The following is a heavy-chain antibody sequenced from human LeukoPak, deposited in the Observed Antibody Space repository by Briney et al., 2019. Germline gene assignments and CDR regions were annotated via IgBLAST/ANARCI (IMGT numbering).Heavy chain of an antibody. CDR3: ARDYGNNWFDP. V-gene: IGHV4-59*12. CDR1: GGSISSYY. J-gene: IGHJ5*02. D-gene: IGHD4-17*01. Sequence: KSSETLSLTCTVSGGSISSYYWSWIRQPPGKGLEWTGYIYDSGSTYYNPSLRSRVSISVDTSKNQFSLKLSSVTAADTAMYYCARDYGNNWFDPWGQGTLVTVSA. CDR2: IYDSGST.